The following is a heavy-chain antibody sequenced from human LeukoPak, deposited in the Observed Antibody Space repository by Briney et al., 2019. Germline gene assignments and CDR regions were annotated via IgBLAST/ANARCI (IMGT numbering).Heavy chain of an antibody. CDR2: ISSSGSTI. CDR3: ARGRSGAHYYYYMDV. CDR1: GFTFSNYW. D-gene: IGHD1-26*01. Sequence: GGSLRLSCAVSGFTFSNYWMSWVRQAPGKGLEWVSYISSSGSTIYYADSVKGRFTISRDNAKNSLYLQMNSLRAEDTAVYYCARGRSGAHYYYYMDVWGKGTTVTVSS. V-gene: IGHV3-11*04. J-gene: IGHJ6*03.